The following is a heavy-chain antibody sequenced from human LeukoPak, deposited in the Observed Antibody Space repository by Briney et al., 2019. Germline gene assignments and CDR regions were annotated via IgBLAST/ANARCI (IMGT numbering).Heavy chain of an antibody. Sequence: PSETLSLTCTVSGGSISNYYWSWIRQPPGKGLEWIGCVSYSGSTNYNPPLESRVTISVDTSKNQFSLRLSSVSAADTALYFCARSRSSSWWFAFDIWGQGTMVTVSS. CDR3: ARSRSSSWWFAFDI. J-gene: IGHJ3*02. D-gene: IGHD6-13*01. V-gene: IGHV4-59*01. CDR2: VSYSGST. CDR1: GGSISNYY.